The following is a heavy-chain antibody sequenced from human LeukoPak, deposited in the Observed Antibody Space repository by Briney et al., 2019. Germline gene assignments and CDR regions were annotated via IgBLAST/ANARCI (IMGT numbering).Heavy chain of an antibody. CDR2: INQDGSEK. CDR1: EFTFSSYW. D-gene: IGHD1-14*01. Sequence: GGSLRLSCAASEFTFSSYWMSWVRQAPGKGLEWVANINQDGSEKYSVDSVKGRFTISRDNAKNSLYLQMNSLRAEDTAVYYCASNLARQRYYYYYMDVWGKGTTVTVSS. CDR3: ASNLARQRYYYYYMDV. V-gene: IGHV3-7*01. J-gene: IGHJ6*03.